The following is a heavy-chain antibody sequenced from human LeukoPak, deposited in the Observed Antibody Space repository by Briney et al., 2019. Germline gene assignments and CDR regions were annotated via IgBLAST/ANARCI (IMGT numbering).Heavy chain of an antibody. Sequence: AAVEVSFKASGSPFTSYDINWVRPASGQGLEWMGWMNPNSGNTGYPQKFQGRVTMTRNTSISTAYMELSSLRSEDTAVYYCARGRLIGALMIAAENDYWGQGTLVTVSS. CDR1: GSPFTSYD. J-gene: IGHJ4*02. V-gene: IGHV1-8*01. CDR3: ARGRLIGALMIAAENDY. D-gene: IGHD3-22*01. CDR2: MNPNSGNT.